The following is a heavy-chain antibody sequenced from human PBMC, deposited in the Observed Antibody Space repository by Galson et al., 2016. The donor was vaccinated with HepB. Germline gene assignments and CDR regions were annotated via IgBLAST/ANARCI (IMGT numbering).Heavy chain of an antibody. Sequence: GLEWVSSISSSSSDIYYADSATGRFTISRDNAKNSLYLQMNSLRAEDTAVYYCARDLIAAAGRTFYYYYYYMDVWGKGTTVTVSS. V-gene: IGHV3-21*01. J-gene: IGHJ6*03. CDR3: ARDLIAAAGRTFYYYYYYMDV. D-gene: IGHD6-13*01. CDR2: ISSSSSDI.